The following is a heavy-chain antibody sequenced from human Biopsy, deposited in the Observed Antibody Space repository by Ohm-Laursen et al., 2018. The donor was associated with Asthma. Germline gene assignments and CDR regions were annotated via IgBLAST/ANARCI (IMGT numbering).Heavy chain of an antibody. D-gene: IGHD3-10*01. CDR2: ISVYNGNT. V-gene: IGHV1-18*01. Sequence: ASEKVSCNTSGYTFNSAGITSVRQAPGQGLEWMGWISVYNGNTKVAQKLQDRVTMITDTSTSKAYMELRSLRSADTAVYFCERAVDYSHYYGIDVWGQGTTVTVS. CDR3: ERAVDYSHYYGIDV. J-gene: IGHJ6*02. CDR1: GYTFNSAG.